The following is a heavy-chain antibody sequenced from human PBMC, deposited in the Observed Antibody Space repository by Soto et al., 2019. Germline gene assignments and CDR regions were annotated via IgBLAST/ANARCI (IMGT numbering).Heavy chain of an antibody. Sequence: GSLRLSCAASGFTFSSYGMHWVRQAPGKGLEWVAVISYDGSNKYYADSVKGRFTISRDNSKNTLYLQMNSLRAEDTAVYYCAKSPGVKYSYGQYYFDYWGQGTLVTVSS. CDR2: ISYDGSNK. J-gene: IGHJ4*02. D-gene: IGHD5-18*01. CDR3: AKSPGVKYSYGQYYFDY. V-gene: IGHV3-30*18. CDR1: GFTFSSYG.